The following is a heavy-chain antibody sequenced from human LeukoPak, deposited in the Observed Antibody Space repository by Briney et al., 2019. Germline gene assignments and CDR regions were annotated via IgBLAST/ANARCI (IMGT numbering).Heavy chain of an antibody. D-gene: IGHD3-22*01. V-gene: IGHV3-23*01. CDR3: AKILYYYDTTGYKGDAFDI. Sequence: PGGSLRLSCAASGFTVSSNYMSWVRQAPGKGLEWVSTISGSGGSTYYADSVKGRFTITRDNSKNTLYLQMNSLRAEDTAEYYCAKILYYYDTTGYKGDAFDIWGQGTLVTVSS. J-gene: IGHJ3*02. CDR2: ISGSGGST. CDR1: GFTVSSNY.